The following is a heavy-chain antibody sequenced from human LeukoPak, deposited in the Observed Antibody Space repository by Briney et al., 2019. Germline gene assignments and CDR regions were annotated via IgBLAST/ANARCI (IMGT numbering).Heavy chain of an antibody. D-gene: IGHD2-2*01. V-gene: IGHV3-23*01. CDR1: GFTFSSYA. Sequence: GGSLRLSCAASGFTFSSYAMSWVRQAPGKGLEWVSAISGSGGSTYYADSVKGRFTISRDNSKSTLYLQMNSLRAGDTAVHYCAKVLTLLGYRSSTSCYGPIDYWGQGTLVTVSS. CDR3: AKVLTLLGYRSSTSCYGPIDY. J-gene: IGHJ4*02. CDR2: ISGSGGST.